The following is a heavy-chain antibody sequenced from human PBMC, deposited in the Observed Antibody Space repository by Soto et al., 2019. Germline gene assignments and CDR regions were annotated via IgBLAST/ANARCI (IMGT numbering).Heavy chain of an antibody. CDR1: GGSFSGYY. Sequence: PSETLSLTCAVYGGSFSGYYWSWIRQPPGKGLEWIGYINHSGSTNYNPSLKSRVTISVDTSKNQFSLKLSSVTAADTAVYYCARQDTTDLALDYWGQGTLVTVSS. V-gene: IGHV4-34*01. CDR3: ARQDTTDLALDY. CDR2: INHSGST. D-gene: IGHD4-17*01. J-gene: IGHJ4*02.